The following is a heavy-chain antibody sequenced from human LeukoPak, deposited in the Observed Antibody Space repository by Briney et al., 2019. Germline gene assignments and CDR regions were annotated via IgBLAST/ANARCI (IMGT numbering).Heavy chain of an antibody. CDR3: AKPPNYDSDAPQVDY. V-gene: IGHV3-23*01. J-gene: IGHJ4*02. CDR2: IVGSGGST. CDR1: GFTFSSYG. D-gene: IGHD3-22*01. Sequence: GRSLRLSCAASGFTFSSYGMHWVRQAPGKGLEWVSGIVGSGGSTYYANSVKGRFTISRDNSKNTLYLQMNSLRAEDTAVYYCAKPPNYDSDAPQVDYWGQGTLVTVSS.